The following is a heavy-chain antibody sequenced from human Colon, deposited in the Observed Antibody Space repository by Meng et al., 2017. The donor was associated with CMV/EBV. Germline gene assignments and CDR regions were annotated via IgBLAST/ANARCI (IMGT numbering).Heavy chain of an antibody. V-gene: IGHV5-51*01. J-gene: IGHJ4*02. CDR2: IYPGYSDT. D-gene: IGHD5-18*01. CDR3: ARQAGRTVTLPDFDK. CDR1: VYNFFNQW. Sequence: SCLASVYNFFNQWIAWVRRMPGKGLAWMGIIYPGYSDTKYSPSFQGQVTIPADKYMNTAYLQWSSLKASDTAMYFCARQAGRTVTLPDFDKWGQGTLVTVSS.